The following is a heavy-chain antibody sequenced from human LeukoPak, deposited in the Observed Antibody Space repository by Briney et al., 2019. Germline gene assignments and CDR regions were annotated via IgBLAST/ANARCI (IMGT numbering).Heavy chain of an antibody. D-gene: IGHD3-10*01. CDR2: INAGNGNT. Sequence: ASVKVSCKASGGTFSSYAMHWVRQAPGQRLEWMGWINAGNGNTKYSQKFQGRVTITRDTSASTAYMELSSLGSEDTAVYYCAITRLLWFGESGAFDIWGQGTMVTVSS. CDR3: AITRLLWFGESGAFDI. V-gene: IGHV1-3*01. J-gene: IGHJ3*02. CDR1: GGTFSSYA.